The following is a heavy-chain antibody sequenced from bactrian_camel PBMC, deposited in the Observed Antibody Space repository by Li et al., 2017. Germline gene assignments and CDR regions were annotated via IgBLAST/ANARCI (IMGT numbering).Heavy chain of an antibody. Sequence: HVQLVESGGGSVQAGGSLRLSCAARTCTFRSACMGWIRQVSGQEREGVASIDADGETSYVDSVKGRFTVSEDKNTVYLQMNSLKPDDSAIYYCAAGRGVVVADREDEYNYWGQGTQVTVS. D-gene: IGHD6*01. CDR1: TCTFRSAC. J-gene: IGHJ4*01. CDR2: IDADGET. CDR3: AAGRGVVVADREDEYNY. V-gene: IGHV3S9*01.